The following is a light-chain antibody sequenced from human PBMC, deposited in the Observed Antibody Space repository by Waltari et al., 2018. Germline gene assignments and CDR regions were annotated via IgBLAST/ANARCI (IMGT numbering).Light chain of an antibody. CDR3: QQYGSSPPLT. J-gene: IGKJ4*01. V-gene: IGKV3-20*01. CDR2: DAS. Sequence: EVVLTQSPGTLSLSPGERATLSCRASQSVSSAYSAWYQHKPGQAPRLLIFDASSRASGVPDRFSGSGSGTDFTLTITRLEPEDFAVYYCQQYGSSPPLTFGGGTKVEMK. CDR1: QSVSSAY.